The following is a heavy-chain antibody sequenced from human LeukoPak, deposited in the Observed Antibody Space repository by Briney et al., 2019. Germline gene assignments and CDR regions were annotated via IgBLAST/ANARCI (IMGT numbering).Heavy chain of an antibody. Sequence: GGSLRLSCAASGFTFSSYSMNWVRQAPGKGLEWVSYISSSSSTIYYADSVKGRFTISRDNAKNSLYLQMNSLRAEDTAVYYCARDPLTVTTGSHYWGQGTLVTVSS. CDR2: ISSSSSTI. CDR3: ARDPLTVTTGSHY. V-gene: IGHV3-48*01. J-gene: IGHJ4*02. CDR1: GFTFSSYS. D-gene: IGHD4-17*01.